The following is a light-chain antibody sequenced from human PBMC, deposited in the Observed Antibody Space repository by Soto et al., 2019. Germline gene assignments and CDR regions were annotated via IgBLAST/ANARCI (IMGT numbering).Light chain of an antibody. CDR2: GAS. CDR3: QQYGSSPHT. J-gene: IGKJ2*01. CDR1: QSVSSTS. Sequence: EIVLTQSPGTLSLSPGERATLSCRASQSVSSTSLAWYQQKPGQAPRLLIYGASNRATGIPDRFSASGSGTDLTLTITRLEPEDFAVYYCQQYGSSPHTFGQGNKLEIK. V-gene: IGKV3-20*01.